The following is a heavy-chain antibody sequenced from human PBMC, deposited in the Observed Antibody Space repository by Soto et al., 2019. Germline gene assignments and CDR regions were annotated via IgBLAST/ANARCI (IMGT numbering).Heavy chain of an antibody. Sequence: GGSLRLSCAASGFTFSSYWMSWVRQAPGKGLEWVANIKQDGSEKYYVDSVKGRFTISRDNAKNSLYLQMNSLRAEDTAVYYCARVGAAAGTGYFDYCGQGTLVTVSS. CDR2: IKQDGSEK. CDR1: GFTFSSYW. D-gene: IGHD6-13*01. J-gene: IGHJ4*02. CDR3: ARVGAAAGTGYFDY. V-gene: IGHV3-7*01.